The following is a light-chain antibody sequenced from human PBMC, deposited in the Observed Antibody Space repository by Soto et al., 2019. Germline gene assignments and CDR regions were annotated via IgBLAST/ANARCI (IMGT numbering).Light chain of an antibody. Sequence: QSALTQPASVSGSPGQSITISCTGSSNDVGAFNYVSWYRHSPGEAPKVLIRGVSIRPSGVSIRFSASKSANTASLTISGLQAEDEADYYCSSFTRNNTMVFGGGTQLTVL. J-gene: IGLJ3*02. CDR3: SSFTRNNTMV. V-gene: IGLV2-14*03. CDR1: SNDVGAFNY. CDR2: GVS.